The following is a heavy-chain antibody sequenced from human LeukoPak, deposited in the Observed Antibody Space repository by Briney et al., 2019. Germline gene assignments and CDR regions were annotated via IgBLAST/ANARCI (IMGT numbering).Heavy chain of an antibody. J-gene: IGHJ4*02. CDR3: ASVDTAMGTTEALDY. CDR1: GGSISSSSYY. D-gene: IGHD5-18*01. V-gene: IGHV4-39*07. Sequence: PSETLSLTCTVSGGSISSSSYYWGWIRQPPGKGLEWIGSIYYSGSTYYNPSLKSRVTISVDTSKNQFSLKLSSVTAADTAVYYCASVDTAMGTTEALDYWGQGTLVTVSS. CDR2: IYYSGST.